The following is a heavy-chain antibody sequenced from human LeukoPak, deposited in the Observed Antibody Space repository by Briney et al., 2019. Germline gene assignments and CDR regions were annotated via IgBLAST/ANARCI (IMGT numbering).Heavy chain of an antibody. CDR2: IYYSGST. CDR1: GGSISSSSYY. CDR3: ARVTGYYDSSGYYYVGAFDI. Sequence: SETLSFTCTVSGGSISSSSYYWGWIRQPPGKGLEWIGSIYYSGSTYYNPSLKSRVTISVDTSKNQFSLKLSSVTAADTAVYYCARVTGYYDSSGYYYVGAFDIWGQGTMVTVSS. J-gene: IGHJ3*02. V-gene: IGHV4-39*07. D-gene: IGHD3-22*01.